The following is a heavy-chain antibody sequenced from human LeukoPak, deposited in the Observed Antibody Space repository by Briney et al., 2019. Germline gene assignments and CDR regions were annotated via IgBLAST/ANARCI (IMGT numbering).Heavy chain of an antibody. CDR1: GYTFSSHG. CDR2: ISAYNGNT. CDR3: AREEYVWGSYRDVDY. V-gene: IGHV1-18*01. D-gene: IGHD3-16*02. Sequence: ASVRVSCKASGYTFSSHGITWVRQAPGQGLEWMGWISAYNGNTNYAQKIQDRVTMTTDTYTSTAYMELRRLRADDTAVYYCAREEYVWGSYRDVDYWGQGTLVTVSS. J-gene: IGHJ4*02.